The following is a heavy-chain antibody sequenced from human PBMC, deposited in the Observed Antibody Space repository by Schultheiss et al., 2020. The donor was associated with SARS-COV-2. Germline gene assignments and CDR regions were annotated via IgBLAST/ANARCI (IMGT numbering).Heavy chain of an antibody. J-gene: IGHJ3*02. CDR1: GFTFSSYA. Sequence: GESLKISCAASGFTFSSYAMSWVRQAPGKGLEWVSAISGSGGSTYYADSVKGRFTISRDNSKNTLYLQMNSLRAEDTAVYYCARDRGVGATPHDAFDIWGQGTMVTVSS. CDR3: ARDRGVGATPHDAFDI. V-gene: IGHV3-23*01. D-gene: IGHD1-26*01. CDR2: ISGSGGST.